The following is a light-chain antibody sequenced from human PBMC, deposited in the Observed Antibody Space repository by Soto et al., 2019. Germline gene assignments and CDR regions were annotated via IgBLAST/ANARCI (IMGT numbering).Light chain of an antibody. CDR3: QQANSFPWT. CDR2: VAS. J-gene: IGKJ1*01. Sequence: DIQMTQSPSSVSASVGDRVTITCRASQGISSWLAWYQHKPGKAPKLLIYVASSLESGAPSRFSGSGSGTDFTLTISSLQPEDFATYYCQQANSFPWTFGQWTKVEIK. V-gene: IGKV1-12*01. CDR1: QGISSW.